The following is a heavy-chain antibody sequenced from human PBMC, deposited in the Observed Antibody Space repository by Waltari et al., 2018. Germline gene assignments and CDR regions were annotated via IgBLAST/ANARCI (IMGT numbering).Heavy chain of an antibody. D-gene: IGHD6-19*01. CDR3: AKDSTYSSGWYSLDDAFDI. CDR1: GFTFSSYA. V-gene: IGHV3-23*01. Sequence: EVQLLESGGGLVQPGGSLRLSCAASGFTFSSYAMSWVRQAPGKGLEWVSAISGSGGSTYYADSVKGRFTISRDNSKNTLYLQMNSLRAEDTAVYYCAKDSTYSSGWYSLDDAFDIWGQGTMVTVSS. CDR2: ISGSGGST. J-gene: IGHJ3*02.